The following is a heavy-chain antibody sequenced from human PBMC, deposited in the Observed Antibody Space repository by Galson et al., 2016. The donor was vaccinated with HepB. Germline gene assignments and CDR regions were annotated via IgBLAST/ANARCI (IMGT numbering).Heavy chain of an antibody. CDR3: SIPAEPYYYGMDV. V-gene: IGHV5-51*03. CDR1: GYSFTSYW. J-gene: IGHJ6*02. CDR2: IYPGDSDT. Sequence: QSGAEVKKPGESLKISCKGSGYSFTSYWIGWVRQMPGKGLEWMGIIYPGDSDTRYSPSFQGQVTISADKSISTAYLQWSSLKATDTAMYYCSIPAEPYYYGMDVWGQGTTVTVSS.